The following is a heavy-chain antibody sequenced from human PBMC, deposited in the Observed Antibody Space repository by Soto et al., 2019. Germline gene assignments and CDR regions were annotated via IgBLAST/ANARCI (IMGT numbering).Heavy chain of an antibody. D-gene: IGHD4-17*01. Sequence: EVQLVESGGGLVQPGGSLRLSSAASGFTVSSNYMSWVRQSPGKGLEWVSLMYRGGSTQYADSVKGRFTISRDYSKQTLYFQMNVLRGEDTPVYYCAALLATVVTALQHWGQGTLVTVSS. CDR1: GFTVSSNY. CDR3: AALLATVVTALQH. CDR2: MYRGGST. J-gene: IGHJ1*01. V-gene: IGHV3-66*01.